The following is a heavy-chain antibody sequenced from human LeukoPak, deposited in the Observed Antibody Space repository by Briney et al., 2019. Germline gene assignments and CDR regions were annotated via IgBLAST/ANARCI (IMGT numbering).Heavy chain of an antibody. CDR1: GFTVSSNY. V-gene: IGHV3-53*01. Sequence: GGSLRLSCAASGFTVSSNYMSWVRQAPGKGLEWVSVIYSGGRTYYADSVKGRFTISRDNSKNTLYLQMNSLRAEDTAVYYCARGRGSGSYPFDYWGQGTRVTVSS. CDR3: ARGRGSGSYPFDY. J-gene: IGHJ4*02. CDR2: IYSGGRT. D-gene: IGHD3-10*01.